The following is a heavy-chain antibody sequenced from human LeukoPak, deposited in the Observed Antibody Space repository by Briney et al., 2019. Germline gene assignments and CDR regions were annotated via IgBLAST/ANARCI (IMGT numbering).Heavy chain of an antibody. CDR3: ARKATTGPTKAAFDI. Sequence: SETLSLTCAVSGYSISSSNYWAWIRQPPGKGLAWIGHIYYSGSIYYNPSLKSRVTMSVDTSKNQFSLKLSSVTAVDTAVYYCARKATTGPTKAAFDIWGQGTMVTVSS. J-gene: IGHJ3*02. CDR1: GYSISSSNY. D-gene: IGHD4-17*01. V-gene: IGHV4-28*05. CDR2: IYYSGSI.